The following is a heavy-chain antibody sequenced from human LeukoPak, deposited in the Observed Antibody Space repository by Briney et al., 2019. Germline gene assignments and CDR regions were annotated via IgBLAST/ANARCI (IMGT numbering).Heavy chain of an antibody. J-gene: IGHJ6*02. CDR1: GFTFSSYG. CDR2: ISYDGGNK. D-gene: IGHD3-10*01. Sequence: GGSLRLSCAASGFTFSSYGMHWVRQPPGKGLEWVAVISYDGGNKYYADSVKGRFTISRDNSKNTLYLQMNILRAEDTAVYYCAKDQLVWFGQDYYGMDVWGQGTTVTVSS. V-gene: IGHV3-30*18. CDR3: AKDQLVWFGQDYYGMDV.